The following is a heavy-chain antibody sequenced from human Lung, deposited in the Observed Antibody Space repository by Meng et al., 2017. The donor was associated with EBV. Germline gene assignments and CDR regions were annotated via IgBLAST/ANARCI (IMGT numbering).Heavy chain of an antibody. V-gene: IGHV4-31*01. CDR3: ARAVDTGYFDY. D-gene: IGHD5-18*01. Sequence: HVQLQESGPGLVKPSQTLSLTCTVSGGSISSGGHYWSWIRQHPGKGLEWIGYIYYSGSTYYNPSLKSLVSISVDTSNNQFSLKLSSVTAADTAVYYCARAVDTGYFDYWGQGTLVTVSS. CDR2: IYYSGST. J-gene: IGHJ4*02. CDR1: GGSISSGGHY.